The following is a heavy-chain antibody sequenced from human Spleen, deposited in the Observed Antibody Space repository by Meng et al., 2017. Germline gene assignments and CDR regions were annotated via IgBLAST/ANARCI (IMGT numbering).Heavy chain of an antibody. J-gene: IGHJ6*02. Sequence: SETLSLTCAVYGGSFSGYYWSWIRQPPGKGLEWIGYISYSGSTNYNPSLKSRVTITVDTSKNQFSLKLSSVTAADTAVYYCARDLLPPPTIGAQGMDVWGQGTTVTVSS. CDR1: GGSFSGYY. D-gene: IGHD6-13*01. CDR2: ISYSGST. CDR3: ARDLLPPPTIGAQGMDV. V-gene: IGHV4-59*01.